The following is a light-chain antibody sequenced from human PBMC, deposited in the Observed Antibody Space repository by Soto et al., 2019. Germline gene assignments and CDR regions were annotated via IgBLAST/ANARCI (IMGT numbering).Light chain of an antibody. CDR1: QSISSW. CDR3: QQYNSYSQT. V-gene: IGKV1-5*03. Sequence: DIQMTQSPSTLSASVGDRVTITCRASQSISSWLAWYQQKPGKTPKLLIYKASCLESGVPSRFNGSGSGTEFTLTISSLKPDDFANYYFQQYNSYSQTFGQGTKVEIK. J-gene: IGKJ1*01. CDR2: KAS.